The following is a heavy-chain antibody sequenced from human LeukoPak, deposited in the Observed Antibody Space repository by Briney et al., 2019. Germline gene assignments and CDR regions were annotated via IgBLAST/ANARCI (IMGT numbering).Heavy chain of an antibody. CDR1: GASIKSSSYY. V-gene: IGHV4-39*01. J-gene: IGHJ3*02. CDR2: IFYTGTT. CDR3: ARHLGQGSGSDAFDI. Sequence: SETLSLTCTVFGASIKSSSYYWGWIRQPPGKGLEWMGSIFYTGTTYYNPSLKSRVTISVDTSKNQFSLKLSSVTAADTAVYYCARHLGQGSGSDAFDIWGQGTMVTVSS. D-gene: IGHD6-19*01.